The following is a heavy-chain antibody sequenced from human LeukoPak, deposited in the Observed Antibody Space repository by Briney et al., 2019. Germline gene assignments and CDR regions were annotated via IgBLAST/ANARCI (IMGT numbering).Heavy chain of an antibody. J-gene: IGHJ4*02. CDR1: GGTFSSYA. CDR3: ARAWDY. V-gene: IGHV1-69*01. CDR2: FIPIFGPA. Sequence: SVRVSCKASGGTFSSYAISWVREAPGQGLEWMGGFIPIFGPADYAHKFQGRVTITADESTRTADREPSSLRSEDTAVYHWARAWDYGGEGTLVTLSS.